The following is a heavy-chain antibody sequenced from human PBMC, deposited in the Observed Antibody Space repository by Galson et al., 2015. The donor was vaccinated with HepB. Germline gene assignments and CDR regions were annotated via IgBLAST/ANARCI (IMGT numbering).Heavy chain of an antibody. D-gene: IGHD3-10*01. CDR3: ARDIIGDLGDY. CDR2: ISGDGSST. V-gene: IGHV3-74*01. Sequence: SLRLSCAASEFTFNGCWLHWVRQPPGQGLEWVARISGDGSSTNYADSVQGRFTISGDNAKSTAHLQLNSLRAEDTAIYYCARDIIGDLGDYWGQGTLVAVSS. J-gene: IGHJ4*02. CDR1: EFTFNGCW.